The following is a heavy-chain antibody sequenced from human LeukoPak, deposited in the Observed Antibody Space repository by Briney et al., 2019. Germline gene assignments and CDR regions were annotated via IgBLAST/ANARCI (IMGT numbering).Heavy chain of an antibody. J-gene: IGHJ4*02. V-gene: IGHV3-23*01. Sequence: GGSLRLSCAASGFTFSSYAMSWVRQAPGKGLEWVSAISGSDDTTQTADSVKGRFTISRDNSKNMLYLQMNSLRAEDTAVYFCAKADSGSYCLDSWGQGTLVIVSS. CDR3: AKADSGSYCLDS. CDR2: ISGSDDTT. CDR1: GFTFSSYA. D-gene: IGHD1-26*01.